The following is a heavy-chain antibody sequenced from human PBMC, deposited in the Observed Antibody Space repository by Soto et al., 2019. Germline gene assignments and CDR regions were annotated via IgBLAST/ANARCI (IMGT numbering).Heavy chain of an antibody. J-gene: IGHJ4*02. CDR2: ISRSGIYL. D-gene: IGHD4-17*01. CDR1: GFTFSDYT. Sequence: PGGSLRLSCAASGFTFSDYTMNWVRQAPGKGLEWVSSISRSGIYLYNVDSVKGRFTISRDNAENSLYLQLNSLRAEDTAVYYCARDRYSDYSIDSWAQGTLVTVSS. CDR3: ARDRYSDYSIDS. V-gene: IGHV3-21*01.